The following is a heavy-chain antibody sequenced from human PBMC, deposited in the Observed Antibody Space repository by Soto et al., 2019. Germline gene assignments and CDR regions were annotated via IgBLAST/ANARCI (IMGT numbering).Heavy chain of an antibody. CDR2: ICHSGTT. Sequence: QVQVQESGPGLVKPSETLSLTCTVSGGSISNHYWSWIRQSPGKGLEWIANICHSGTTNYNLSLKGRVTISIDSSKNQVSLKLNSVTAADTAVYYCARGGYRTLAWFDPWGQGTLVTVSS. V-gene: IGHV4-59*11. D-gene: IGHD6-13*01. CDR3: ARGGYRTLAWFDP. J-gene: IGHJ5*02. CDR1: GGSISNHY.